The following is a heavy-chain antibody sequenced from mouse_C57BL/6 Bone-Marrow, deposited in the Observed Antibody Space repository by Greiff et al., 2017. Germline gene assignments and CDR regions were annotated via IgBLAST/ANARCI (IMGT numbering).Heavy chain of an antibody. Sequence: VQLQASGPELVKPGASVKISCKASGYSFTSYYIHWVKQRPGQGLEWIGWIYPGCGNTKYNEKFKGKATLTADTSSSTAYMQLSSLTSEDSAVFYCARGGAYYSNYGAMDYWGQGTSVTVSS. D-gene: IGHD2-5*01. V-gene: IGHV1-66*01. CDR2: IYPGCGNT. CDR1: GYSFTSYY. CDR3: ARGGAYYSNYGAMDY. J-gene: IGHJ4*01.